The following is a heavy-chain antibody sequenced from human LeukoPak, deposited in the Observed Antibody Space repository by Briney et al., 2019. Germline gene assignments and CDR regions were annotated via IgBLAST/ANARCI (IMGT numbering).Heavy chain of an antibody. J-gene: IGHJ4*02. V-gene: IGHV3-23*01. D-gene: IGHD4-17*01. CDR3: AKMDYGDYIDY. CDR1: GFTFSNYA. CDR2: ISGSGGDT. Sequence: PGGSLRLSCAASGFTFSNYAMTWVRQAPGKGLEWVSTISGSGGDTYYADSVKGRFTISRDNSKNTLYLQMNSLRAEDTAVYYCAKMDYGDYIDYWGQGTLVTVSS.